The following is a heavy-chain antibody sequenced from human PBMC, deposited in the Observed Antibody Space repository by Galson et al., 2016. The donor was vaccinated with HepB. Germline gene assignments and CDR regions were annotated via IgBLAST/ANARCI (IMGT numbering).Heavy chain of an antibody. D-gene: IGHD3-3*01. J-gene: IGHJ4*02. CDR1: GFTFSTYA. V-gene: IGHV3-30-3*01. CDR2: ISYDGNNK. Sequence: SCAASGFTFSTYAMHWVRQAPGKGLEWVAVISYDGNNKYYADSVKGRFTISRDNSKKTLYLQMNSLSAEDTAVYSWARDLPLRITMFGVVISEDDYWGQGTLVTVSS. CDR3: ARDLPLRITMFGVVISEDDY.